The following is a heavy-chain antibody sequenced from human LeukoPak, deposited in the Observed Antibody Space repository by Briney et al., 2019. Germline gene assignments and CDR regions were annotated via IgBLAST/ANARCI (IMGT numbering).Heavy chain of an antibody. D-gene: IGHD2-15*01. Sequence: SETLSLTCAVYGGCFSGYYWSWIRQPPGKGLEWIGEINHSGSTNYNPSLKSRVTISVDTSKNQFSLKLSSVTAADTAVYYCASQGKDCSGGSCYSGVRYFDYWGQGTLVTVSS. CDR1: GGCFSGYY. J-gene: IGHJ4*02. V-gene: IGHV4-34*01. CDR3: ASQGKDCSGGSCYSGVRYFDY. CDR2: INHSGST.